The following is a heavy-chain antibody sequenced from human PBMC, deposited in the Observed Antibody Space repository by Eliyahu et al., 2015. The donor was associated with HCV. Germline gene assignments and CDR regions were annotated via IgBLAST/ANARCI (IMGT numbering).Heavy chain of an antibody. D-gene: IGHD3-10*01. J-gene: IGHJ4*02. V-gene: IGHV3-7*04. Sequence: EVQLVESGGGLVQPGGSLRLXCAASGFSFSTYWMGWVRQAPGKGLEWVANIKQDGSEKYYVDSVKGRFTISRDNAKNSLYLQMNSLRAEDTAVYFCARGGLTRYAYWGQGTLVTVSS. CDR3: ARGGLTRYAY. CDR2: IKQDGSEK. CDR1: GFSFSTYW.